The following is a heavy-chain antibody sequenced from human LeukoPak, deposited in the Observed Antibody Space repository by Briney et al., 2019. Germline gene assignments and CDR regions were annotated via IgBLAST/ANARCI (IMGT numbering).Heavy chain of an antibody. CDR2: IKQDGSEK. CDR1: GFTFSSHW. D-gene: IGHD6-19*01. Sequence: GGALRLSCAASGFTFSSHWMNWVRQAPGKGLEWVANIKQDGSEKYYVDSVKGRFTISRDNAKNSLYLQMNSLRAGDTAVYYCASSWIVAGIIDYWGQGTLVTVSS. J-gene: IGHJ4*02. CDR3: ASSWIVAGIIDY. V-gene: IGHV3-7*02.